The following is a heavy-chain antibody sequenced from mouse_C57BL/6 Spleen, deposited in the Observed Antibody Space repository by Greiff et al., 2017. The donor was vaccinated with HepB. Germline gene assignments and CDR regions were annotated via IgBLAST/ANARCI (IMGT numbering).Heavy chain of an antibody. Sequence: QVQLQQSGAELVKPGASVKISCKASGYAFSSYWMNWVKQRPGKSLEWIGQIYPGDGDTNYNGKFKGKATLTADKSSSTAYMQLSSLTSEDSAVYFCARDSYYYGSPYYFDYWGQGTTLTVSS. CDR2: IYPGDGDT. V-gene: IGHV1-80*01. J-gene: IGHJ2*01. CDR1: GYAFSSYW. D-gene: IGHD1-1*01. CDR3: ARDSYYYGSPYYFDY.